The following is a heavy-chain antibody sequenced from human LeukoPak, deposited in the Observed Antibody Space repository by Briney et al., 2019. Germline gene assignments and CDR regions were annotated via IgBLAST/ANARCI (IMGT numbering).Heavy chain of an antibody. CDR2: IDPSDSYI. Sequence: GESLKISCKGSGNRFTSYWISWARQMPGKGLEWMGRIDPSDSYINYSPSFEGHVTISADKSISTAYLQWSSLKASDTAMYYCARHDAGASPFDYWGQGTLVTVSS. V-gene: IGHV5-10-1*01. CDR1: GNRFTSYW. J-gene: IGHJ4*02. CDR3: ARHDAGASPFDY.